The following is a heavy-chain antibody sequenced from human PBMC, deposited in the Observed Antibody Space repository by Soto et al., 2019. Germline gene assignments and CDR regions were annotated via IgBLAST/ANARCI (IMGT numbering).Heavy chain of an antibody. CDR3: ARDEYCSSTSCSYYFDY. CDR2: IWYDGSNK. D-gene: IGHD2-2*01. V-gene: IGHV3-33*01. Sequence: GSLRLSCAASGFTFSSYGMHWVRQAPGKGLEWVAVIWYDGSNKYYADSVKGRFTISRDNSKNTLYLQMNSLRAEDTAVYYCARDEYCSSTSCSYYFDYWGQGTLVTVSS. J-gene: IGHJ4*02. CDR1: GFTFSSYG.